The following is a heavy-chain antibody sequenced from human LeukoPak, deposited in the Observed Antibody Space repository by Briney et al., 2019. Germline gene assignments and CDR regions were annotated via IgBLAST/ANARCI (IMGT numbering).Heavy chain of an antibody. CDR1: GYTFTGYY. CDR2: INPNSGGT. CDR3: ARDSNYDSSGYYYLDY. D-gene: IGHD3-22*01. V-gene: IGHV1-2*02. J-gene: IGHJ4*02. Sequence: ASVKASCKASGYTFTGYYMHWVRQAPGQGLEWMGWINPNSGGTNYAQKFQGRVTMTRDTSISTAYMELSRLRSDDTAVYYCARDSNYDSSGYYYLDYWGQGTLVTVSS.